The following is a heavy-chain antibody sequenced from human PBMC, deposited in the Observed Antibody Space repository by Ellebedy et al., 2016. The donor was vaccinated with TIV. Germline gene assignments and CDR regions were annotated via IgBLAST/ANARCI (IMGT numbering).Heavy chain of an antibody. CDR3: ARGFRYGSGRWPLDH. D-gene: IGHD4-23*01. Sequence: AASVKVSCKASGYTFMSYGICWVRQAPGQGLEWMGWVSPYDGNPNYAQQFQGRVTMTIDTSTSTGYMALRSLSSDHTAVYYCARGFRYGSGRWPLDHWGQGTLVTVSS. J-gene: IGHJ4*02. CDR2: VSPYDGNP. V-gene: IGHV1-18*01. CDR1: GYTFMSYG.